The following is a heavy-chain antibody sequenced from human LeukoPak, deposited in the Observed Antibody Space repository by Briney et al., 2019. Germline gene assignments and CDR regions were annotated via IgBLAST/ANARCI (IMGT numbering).Heavy chain of an antibody. CDR1: GFTFGHNA. Sequence: GGSLRLSCVASGFTFGHNAMAWVRQAPGKGLEWVSSISSSSSYIYYADSVKGRFTISRDNAKNSLYLQMNSLRAEDTAVYYCAREETETFDYWGQGTLVTVSS. V-gene: IGHV3-21*01. D-gene: IGHD1-1*01. CDR3: AREETETFDY. J-gene: IGHJ4*02. CDR2: ISSSSSYI.